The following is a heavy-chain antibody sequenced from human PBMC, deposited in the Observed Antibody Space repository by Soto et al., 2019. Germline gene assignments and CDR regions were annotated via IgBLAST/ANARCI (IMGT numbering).Heavy chain of an antibody. J-gene: IGHJ4*02. D-gene: IGHD6-13*01. CDR2: IYYSGST. CDR1: GGSISSYY. CDR3: ARWSSRWSIFDY. Sequence: PSETLSLTCTVSGGSISSYYWSWIRQPPGKGLEWIGYIYYSGSTNYNPSLKSRVTISVDTSKNQFSLKLSSVTAADTAVYYCARWSSRWSIFDYWGQGTLVTVYS. V-gene: IGHV4-59*01.